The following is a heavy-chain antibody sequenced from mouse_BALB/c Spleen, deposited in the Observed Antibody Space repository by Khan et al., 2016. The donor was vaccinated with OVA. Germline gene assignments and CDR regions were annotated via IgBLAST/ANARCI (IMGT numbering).Heavy chain of an antibody. Sequence: EVELVESGGGLVQPGGSRKLSCVASGFTFSSFGMHWVRQAPEKGLEWVAYISGDSSTIYYTDTVMGRFTIFRDNPKNTLFLQMTSLRSEDMAMYYCARSYFYGYYFDQWGQGTTLTVSS. CDR1: GFTFSSFG. CDR3: ARSYFYGYYFDQ. J-gene: IGHJ2*01. D-gene: IGHD1-1*01. CDR2: ISGDSSTI. V-gene: IGHV5-17*02.